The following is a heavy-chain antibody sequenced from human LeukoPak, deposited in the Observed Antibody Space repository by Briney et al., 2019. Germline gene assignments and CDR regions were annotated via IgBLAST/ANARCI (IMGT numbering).Heavy chain of an antibody. J-gene: IGHJ6*02. Sequence: SVKVSCKASGGTFSSYAFSWVRQAPGQGLEWMGGIIPIFGTANYAQKFQGRVTITADESTSTAYMELSSLRSEDTAVYYCAREPLNCSSTTCYSYYYYYGMDVWGQGTTVTVSS. CDR3: AREPLNCSSTTCYSYYYYYGMDV. V-gene: IGHV1-69*01. CDR2: IIPIFGTA. D-gene: IGHD2-2*01. CDR1: GGTFSSYA.